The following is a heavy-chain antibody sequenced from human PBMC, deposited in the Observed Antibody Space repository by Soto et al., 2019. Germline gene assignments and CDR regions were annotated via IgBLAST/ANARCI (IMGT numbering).Heavy chain of an antibody. V-gene: IGHV4-61*01. CDR3: ARTTAVPNTLRSRYFFDY. CDR2: VYYSGTT. J-gene: IGHJ4*02. D-gene: IGHD4-17*01. CDR1: GGSVSDKTYY. Sequence: SETLSLTCSVPGGSVSDKTYYWSWIRQPPGKRLEWIGYVYYSGTTNYNPSLKSRVTISVDLSKNRFSLRLSSVTTADTALYYCARTTAVPNTLRSRYFFDYWGQGTLVTVSS.